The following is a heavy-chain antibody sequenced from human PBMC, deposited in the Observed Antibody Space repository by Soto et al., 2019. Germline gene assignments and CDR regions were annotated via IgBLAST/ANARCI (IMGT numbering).Heavy chain of an antibody. D-gene: IGHD3-22*01. CDR2: IDPSDSQT. CDR3: ARPVTYYYDSSGYFGLGWFDP. CDR1: GYSFAGYW. J-gene: IGHJ5*02. Sequence: GESLKISCKGSGYSFAGYWITWVRQKPGKGLEWMGRIDPSDSQTYYSPSFRGHVTISATKSITTVFLQWSSLRASDTAMYYCARPVTYYYDSSGYFGLGWFDPWGQGTLVTVSS. V-gene: IGHV5-10-1*01.